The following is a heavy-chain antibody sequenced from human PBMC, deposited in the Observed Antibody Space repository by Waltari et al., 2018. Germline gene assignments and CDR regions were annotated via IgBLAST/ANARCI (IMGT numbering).Heavy chain of an antibody. V-gene: IGHV3-23*01. D-gene: IGHD2-21*01. CDR2: IKTADDA. Sequence: DVQLLESGGGLVHLGESLSLSCAASGLSFSKFGISWVRQAPGKGLEWVSTIKTADDAYYADSVKGRFTISRDIFRNTLYLQMNSLRAEDTAVYYCAKYRPYYFDFWGQGALVTVSS. CDR1: GLSFSKFG. CDR3: AKYRPYYFDF. J-gene: IGHJ4*02.